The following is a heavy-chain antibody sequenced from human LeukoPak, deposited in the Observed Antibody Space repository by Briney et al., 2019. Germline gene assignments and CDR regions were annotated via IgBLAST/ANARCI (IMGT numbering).Heavy chain of an antibody. CDR2: ISSSGRNI. Sequence: SGGSLRLSCAASGFKFSTYEMNWVRQAPGKGLEWASYISSSGRNIYYADSVKGRFTISRDNAKNSLDLQMNSLRAEDTGFYYCATITIFGVITPAWGQGTLVTVSS. D-gene: IGHD3-3*01. CDR3: ATITIFGVITPA. CDR1: GFKFSTYE. V-gene: IGHV3-48*03. J-gene: IGHJ5*02.